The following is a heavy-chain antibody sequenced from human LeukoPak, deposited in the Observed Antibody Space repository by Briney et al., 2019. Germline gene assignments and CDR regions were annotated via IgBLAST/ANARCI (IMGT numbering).Heavy chain of an antibody. CDR1: GGSFSGYY. Sequence: PSETLSLTCAVYGGSFSGYYWSWIRQPPGKGLEWIGEINHSGSTNYNPSLKSRVTISVDTSKNQFSLKLSSVTAADTAVYYCAIYDGDAFDIWGQGTMVTVSS. J-gene: IGHJ3*02. V-gene: IGHV4-34*01. D-gene: IGHD3-22*01. CDR2: INHSGST. CDR3: AIYDGDAFDI.